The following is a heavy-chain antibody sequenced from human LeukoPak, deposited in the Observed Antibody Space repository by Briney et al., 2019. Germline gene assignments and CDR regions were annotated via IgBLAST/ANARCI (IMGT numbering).Heavy chain of an antibody. CDR2: ISGSGGST. CDR1: GFTFSSYA. D-gene: IGHD2-15*01. V-gene: IGHV3-23*01. J-gene: IGHJ4*02. Sequence: PGGSLRLSCAASGFTFSSYATSWVRQAPGKGLEWVSAISGSGGSTYYADSVKGRFTISRDNSKNTLYLQMNSLRAEDTAVYYCAKDLLVGVIPYYFDYWGQGTLVTVSS. CDR3: AKDLLVGVIPYYFDY.